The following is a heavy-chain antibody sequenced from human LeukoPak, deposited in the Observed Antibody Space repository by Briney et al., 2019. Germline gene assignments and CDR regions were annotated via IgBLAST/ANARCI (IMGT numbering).Heavy chain of an antibody. D-gene: IGHD2-15*01. CDR1: GYTFTSYA. J-gene: IGHJ3*02. Sequence: ASVNVSCKASGYTFTSYAMNWVRQAPGQGLEWMGCINTNTGNPTYAQGFTGRFVFSLDTSVSTAYLQISSIKAEDTAVYYCARELGYCSGGSCYSQGAFDIWGQGTMVTVSS. V-gene: IGHV7-4-1*02. CDR3: ARELGYCSGGSCYSQGAFDI. CDR2: INTNTGNP.